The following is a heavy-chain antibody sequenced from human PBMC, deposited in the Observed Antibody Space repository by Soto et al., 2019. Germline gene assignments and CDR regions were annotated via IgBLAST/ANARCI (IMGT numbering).Heavy chain of an antibody. CDR2: INHTGST. V-gene: IGHV4-34*01. D-gene: IGHD3-3*01. CDR3: ARGREIFGAVTPFEY. J-gene: IGHJ4*02. CDR1: CAPFSGYY. Sequence: SETVSLTCAVYCAPFSGYYWTWIRQPPGKGLEWIGEINHTGSTKYNPSLKSRVTISLDTSKNQFSLSLRSVTAADTAVYYCARGREIFGAVTPFEYWGQGTQVTVSS.